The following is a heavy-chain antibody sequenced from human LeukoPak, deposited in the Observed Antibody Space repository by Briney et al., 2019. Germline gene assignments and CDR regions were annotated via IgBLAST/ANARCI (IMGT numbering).Heavy chain of an antibody. V-gene: IGHV3-23*01. J-gene: IGHJ4*02. CDR2: ISGSGGST. CDR3: AKVLYVAGRYSSSGPMN. Sequence: QPGGSLRLSCAASGFTFSSYAMSWVRQAPGKGPEWVSAISGSGGSTYYADSVKGRFTISRDNSKNTLYLQMNSLRAEDTAVYYCAKVLYVAGRYSSSGPMNWGQGTLVTVSS. D-gene: IGHD6-13*01. CDR1: GFTFSSYA.